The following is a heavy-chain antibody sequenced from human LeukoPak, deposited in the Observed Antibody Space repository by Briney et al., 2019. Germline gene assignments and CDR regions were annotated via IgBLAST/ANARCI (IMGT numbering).Heavy chain of an antibody. V-gene: IGHV3-48*01. CDR1: GFTFSSYS. CDR2: ISSSSSTI. J-gene: IGHJ5*02. D-gene: IGHD2-2*01. Sequence: GGSLRLSCAASGFTFSSYSMNWVRQAPGKGLEWVSYISSSSSTIYYADSVKGRFTISRDNAKNSLYLQMNSLRAEDTAVYYCARDGGDVVVVPAAGFDPRGQGTLVTVSS. CDR3: ARDGGDVVVVPAAGFDP.